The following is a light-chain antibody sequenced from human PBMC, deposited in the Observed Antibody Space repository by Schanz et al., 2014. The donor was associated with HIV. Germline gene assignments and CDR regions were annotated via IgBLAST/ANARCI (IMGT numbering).Light chain of an antibody. CDR3: SSCTSGNSVV. Sequence: QSVLTQPASVSGSPGQSITISCTGTSSDVGASDCVSWYQQHPAEAPKLIIYDVNYRPSGVSNRFSGSKSGNTASLTISGLQAEDETDYYCSSCTSGNSVVFGGGTKLTVL. CDR2: DVN. V-gene: IGLV2-14*01. CDR1: SSDVGASDC. J-gene: IGLJ2*01.